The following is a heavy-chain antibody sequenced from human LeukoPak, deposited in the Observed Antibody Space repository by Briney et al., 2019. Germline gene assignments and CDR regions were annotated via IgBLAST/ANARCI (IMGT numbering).Heavy chain of an antibody. V-gene: IGHV4-59*01. CDR1: GGSISSYY. CDR3: ARGTQQLGVYYYYMDV. D-gene: IGHD6-13*01. CDR2: IYYSGST. J-gene: IGHJ6*03. Sequence: SETLSLTCTVSGGSISSYYWSWIRQPPGKGLEWIGYIYYSGSTNYNPSLKSRVTISVDTSKNQFSLKLSSVTAADTAVYYCARGTQQLGVYYYYMDVWGKGTTVTVSS.